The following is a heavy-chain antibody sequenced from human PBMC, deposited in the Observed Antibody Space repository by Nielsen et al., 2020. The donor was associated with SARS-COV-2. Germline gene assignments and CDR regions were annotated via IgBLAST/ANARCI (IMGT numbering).Heavy chain of an antibody. CDR2: IRQDGSEK. J-gene: IGHJ6*02. D-gene: IGHD3-10*01. Sequence: GESLKISCAASGFNFRSYWMSWVRQAPGKGLEWVANIRQDGSEKYYVDSVKGRFNISRDNAKNSLYLQMDSLRAEDTAVYYCAREALKELLWFGESSSYYGMDVWGQGTTVTVSS. CDR3: AREALKELLWFGESSSYYGMDV. V-gene: IGHV3-7*01. CDR1: GFNFRSYW.